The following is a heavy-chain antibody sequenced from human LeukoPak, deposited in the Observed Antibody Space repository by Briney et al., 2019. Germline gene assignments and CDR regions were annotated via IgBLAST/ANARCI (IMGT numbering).Heavy chain of an antibody. Sequence: GSLRLPCAASGFTFSNAWMSWVRQAPGKGLEWVGRIKSKTDGGTTDYAAPVKGRFTISRDDSKNTLYLQMNSLKTEDTAVYYCTTDSSGWPYYYYYGMDVWGQGTTVTVSS. CDR1: GFTFSNAW. J-gene: IGHJ6*02. V-gene: IGHV3-15*01. D-gene: IGHD6-19*01. CDR3: TTDSSGWPYYYYYGMDV. CDR2: IKSKTDGGTT.